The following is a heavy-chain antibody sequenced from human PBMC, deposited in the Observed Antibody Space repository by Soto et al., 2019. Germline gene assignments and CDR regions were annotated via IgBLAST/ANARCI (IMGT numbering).Heavy chain of an antibody. Sequence: QVQLVQSGTEVKKPGASVKVSCKASGYTFTDYYMHWVRQAPGQGLEWMGWINPNSGGTNYAQKFQGWVTMTRATSISTAYMELSRLTSDATAVFYCASGKQKQLEGALDYWGQGTLVIVSS. CDR3: ASGKQKQLEGALDY. CDR2: INPNSGGT. V-gene: IGHV1-2*04. CDR1: GYTFTDYY. D-gene: IGHD6-13*01. J-gene: IGHJ4*02.